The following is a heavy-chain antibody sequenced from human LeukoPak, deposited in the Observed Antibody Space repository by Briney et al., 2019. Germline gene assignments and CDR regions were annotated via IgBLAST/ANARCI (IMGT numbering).Heavy chain of an antibody. Sequence: GESLKISCKGSGYSFTSYWISWVRQMPGKGLERMGRIDPSDSYTNYSPSFQGHVTISADKSISTAYLQWSSLKATDTAMYYCARRANWGYYFDYWGQGTLVTVSS. CDR1: GYSFTSYW. V-gene: IGHV5-10-1*01. CDR3: ARRANWGYYFDY. CDR2: IDPSDSYT. D-gene: IGHD7-27*01. J-gene: IGHJ4*02.